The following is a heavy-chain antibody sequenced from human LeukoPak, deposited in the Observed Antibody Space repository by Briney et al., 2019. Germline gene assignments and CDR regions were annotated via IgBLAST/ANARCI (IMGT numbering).Heavy chain of an antibody. CDR3: AKRLSSGNAFDI. CDR1: GFTLDNYA. CDR2: ISADGATT. Sequence: GGSLRLSCAASGFTLDNYAMHWVRQPPGKGLEWVSLISADGATTFYVDSVKGRFTISRDTSENSLYLQMNSLRTEDTAFYYCAKRLSSGNAFDIWGQGTMVTVSS. D-gene: IGHD3-22*01. J-gene: IGHJ3*02. V-gene: IGHV3-43*02.